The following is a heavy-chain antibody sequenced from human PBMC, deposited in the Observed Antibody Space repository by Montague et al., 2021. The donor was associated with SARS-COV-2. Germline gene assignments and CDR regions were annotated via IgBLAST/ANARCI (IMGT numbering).Heavy chain of an antibody. CDR2: IYSSGST. CDR1: GGSISNHY. CDR3: ARDYSHCSGGSCVFDY. V-gene: IGHV4-4*07. D-gene: IGHD2-15*01. Sequence: SETLSLTCTVPGGSISNHYWSWIRQPAGKGLEWIGRIYSSGSTNXXPSLKSRISMSVDTSKNQFSLKLSSVTAADTAIYYCARDYSHCSGGSCVFDYWGQGTLVTVSS. J-gene: IGHJ4*02.